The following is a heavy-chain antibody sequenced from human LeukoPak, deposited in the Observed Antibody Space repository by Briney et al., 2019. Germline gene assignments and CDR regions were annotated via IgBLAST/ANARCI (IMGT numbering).Heavy chain of an antibody. D-gene: IGHD1-7*01. CDR3: ARDSRVSRITGTKPFDY. Sequence: ASVKVSCKASGYTFTGYYMNWVRQAPGQGLEWMGRINPNSGGTNYAQKFQGRVTMTRDTSISTAYMELSRLRSDDTAVYYCARDSRVSRITGTKPFDYWGQGTLVTVSS. V-gene: IGHV1-2*06. J-gene: IGHJ4*02. CDR2: INPNSGGT. CDR1: GYTFTGYY.